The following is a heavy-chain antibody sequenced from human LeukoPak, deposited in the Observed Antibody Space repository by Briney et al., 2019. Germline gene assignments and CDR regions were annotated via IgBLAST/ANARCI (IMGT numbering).Heavy chain of an antibody. CDR2: IRSKAYGGTT. CDR3: TRGGIQLWSLYFDY. D-gene: IGHD5-18*01. V-gene: IGHV3-49*03. Sequence: GGSLRLSCTASGFTFGDYAMSWFRQAPGKGLEWVGFIRSKAYGGTTEYAASVKGRFTISRDDSKSIAYLQMNSLKTGDTAVYYCTRGGIQLWSLYFDYWGQGTMVTVSS. J-gene: IGHJ4*02. CDR1: GFTFGDYA.